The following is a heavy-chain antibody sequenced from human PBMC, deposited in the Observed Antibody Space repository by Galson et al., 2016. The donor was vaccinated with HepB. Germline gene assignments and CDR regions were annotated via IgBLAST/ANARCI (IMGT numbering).Heavy chain of an antibody. Sequence: SVKVSCKASGGTFSNYAFTWVRQAPGQGLEWMGGIIPIFGTALHAQKFQGRVTITADESTRTAYMELSSLRSEDTAVYYCARRGGGEYDILTGYYPGSDYWGQGTLVTVSS. J-gene: IGHJ4*02. D-gene: IGHD3-9*01. CDR1: GGTFSNYA. CDR2: IIPIFGTA. V-gene: IGHV1-69*13. CDR3: ARRGGGEYDILTGYYPGSDY.